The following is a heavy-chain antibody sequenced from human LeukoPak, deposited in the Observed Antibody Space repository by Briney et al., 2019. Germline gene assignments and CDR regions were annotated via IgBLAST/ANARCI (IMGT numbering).Heavy chain of an antibody. CDR3: TRAEDGCSDASCYGY. CDR2: ISSGGST. Sequence: PSETLSLTCSVSGGSIRSGDYYWSWIRQPAGKGLEWIGRISSGGSTNYNPSLMSRVTISIDTSKNHFSLELTLVTAADTAVYYCTRAEDGCSDASCYGYWGQGTLVTVSS. V-gene: IGHV4-61*02. J-gene: IGHJ4*02. CDR1: GGSIRSGDYY. D-gene: IGHD2-2*01.